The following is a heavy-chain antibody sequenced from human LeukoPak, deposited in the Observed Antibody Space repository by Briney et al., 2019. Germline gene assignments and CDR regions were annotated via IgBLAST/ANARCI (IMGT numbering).Heavy chain of an antibody. CDR1: GFTFSSYA. CDR2: ISYDGSNK. V-gene: IGHV3-30*04. Sequence: GGSLRLSCAASGFTFSSYAMHWVRQAPGKGLEWGAVISYDGSNKYYADSVKGRFTISRDNSKNTLYLQMNSLRAEDTAVYYCAREIRKGACYYFGMDVWGKGTTVTVSS. CDR3: AREIRKGACYYFGMDV. J-gene: IGHJ6*04. D-gene: IGHD1-14*01.